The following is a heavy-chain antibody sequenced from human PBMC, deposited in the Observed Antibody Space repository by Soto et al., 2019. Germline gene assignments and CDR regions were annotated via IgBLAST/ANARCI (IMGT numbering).Heavy chain of an antibody. V-gene: IGHV4-59*08. CDR3: ARLAPYYYDSSGYSRLFDY. D-gene: IGHD3-22*01. CDR1: GASVSDVY. CDR2: MYFGGSF. J-gene: IGHJ4*02. Sequence: SETLSLTCTVSGASVSDVYWSWIRQPPGKGLEWIGFMYFGGSFNYNPSLSSRVTLSVETSKNKFSLKLSSVTAADTAVYYCARLAPYYYDSSGYSRLFDYWGQGTLVTVSS.